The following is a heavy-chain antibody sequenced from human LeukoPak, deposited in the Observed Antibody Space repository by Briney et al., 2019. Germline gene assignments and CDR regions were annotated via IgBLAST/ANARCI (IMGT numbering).Heavy chain of an antibody. V-gene: IGHV3-11*01. J-gene: IGHJ6*02. CDR3: ARDSHYYYYGMDV. CDR2: ISSSGSNI. CDR1: GFTFSDYY. Sequence: GGSLRLSCAASGFTFSDYYMSWIRQAPGKGLEWVSYISSSGSNIYYADSVKGRFTISRDNAKNSLYLQMDSLRAEDTAVYYCARDSHYYYYGMDVWGQGTTVTVSS.